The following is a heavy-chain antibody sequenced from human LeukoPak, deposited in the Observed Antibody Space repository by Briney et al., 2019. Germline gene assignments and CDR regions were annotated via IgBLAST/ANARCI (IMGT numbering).Heavy chain of an antibody. CDR1: GYTFTSYA. J-gene: IGHJ4*02. D-gene: IGHD3-9*01. Sequence: GASVKVSCKASGYTFTSYAMHWVRQAPGQRLEWMGWINAGNGNTKYSQKFQGRVTITRDTSVSTAYMELSSLRSEDTAVYYCARALGLRYFDWLLGGYWGQGTLVTVSS. CDR3: ARALGLRYFDWLLGGY. CDR2: INAGNGNT. V-gene: IGHV1-3*01.